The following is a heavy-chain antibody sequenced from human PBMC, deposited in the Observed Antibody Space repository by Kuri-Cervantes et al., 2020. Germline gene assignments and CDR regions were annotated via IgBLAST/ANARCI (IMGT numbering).Heavy chain of an antibody. V-gene: IGHV1-8*02. J-gene: IGHJ4*02. CDR3: ARASSYYDFTW. D-gene: IGHD3-3*01. Sequence: VSVKVSCKASGYTFTSYAMNWVRQAPGQGLEWMGWMNPNSGNTGYAQKFQGRVTMTRNTSISTAYMELSSLRSEDTAVYYCARASSYYDFTWWGQGTLVTVSS. CDR2: MNPNSGNT. CDR1: GYTFTSYA.